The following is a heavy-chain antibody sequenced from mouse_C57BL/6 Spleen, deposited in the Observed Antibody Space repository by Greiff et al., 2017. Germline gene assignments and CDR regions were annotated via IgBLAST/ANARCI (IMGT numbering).Heavy chain of an antibody. CDR3: ARGEDYGSRDYAMDY. CDR2: FHPYNDDT. J-gene: IGHJ4*01. V-gene: IGHV1-47*01. D-gene: IGHD1-1*01. CDR1: GYTFTTYP. Sequence: QVQLQQSGAELVKPGASVKMSCKASGYTFTTYPIEWMKQNHGKSLEWIGNFHPYNDDTKYTEKFKGKATLTVEKSSSTVYLELSRLASDDSAVYYCARGEDYGSRDYAMDYWGQGTSVTVSS.